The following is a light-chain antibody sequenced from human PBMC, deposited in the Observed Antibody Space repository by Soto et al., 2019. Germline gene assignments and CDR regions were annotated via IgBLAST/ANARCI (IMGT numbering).Light chain of an antibody. V-gene: IGKV1-5*01. CDR2: DAS. CDR3: QQYNSHWT. Sequence: DIQMTQSPSTLSASVGDRVTITCRASQSIRSWLAWYQQKPGKAPKVLIYDASSLESGVPSRFSGSGSGTEFTLTISSLQPDDFATYYCQQYNSHWTFGQGTKVDIK. CDR1: QSIRSW. J-gene: IGKJ1*01.